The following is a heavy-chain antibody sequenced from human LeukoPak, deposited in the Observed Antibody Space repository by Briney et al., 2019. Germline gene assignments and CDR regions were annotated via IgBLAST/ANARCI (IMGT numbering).Heavy chain of an antibody. CDR2: IYYSGST. D-gene: IGHD2-21*02. J-gene: IGHJ4*02. CDR3: ARHTAIYDY. CDR1: GGSFSGYY. Sequence: PSETLSLTCAVYGGSFSGYYWSWIRQPPGKGLEWIGYIYYSGSTNYNPSLKSRVTISVDTSKNHFSLRLSSVTAADTAVYYCARHTAIYDYWGQGILVTVSS. V-gene: IGHV4-59*01.